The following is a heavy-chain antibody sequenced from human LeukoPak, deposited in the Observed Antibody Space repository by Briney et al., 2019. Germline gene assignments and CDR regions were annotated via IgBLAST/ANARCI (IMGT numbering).Heavy chain of an antibody. Sequence: PGGSLRLSCAASGFTFSSYWMHWVRQAPGKGLVWVSRIKSDGSTRYADSVKGRCTISRDNARNTVSLQMNRLRAEDTGVYYCARAPSEIGGYYPEYFRHWGQGTLVTVSP. D-gene: IGHD3-22*01. CDR1: GFTFSSYW. CDR3: ARAPSEIGGYYPEYFRH. V-gene: IGHV3-74*01. J-gene: IGHJ1*01. CDR2: IKSDGST.